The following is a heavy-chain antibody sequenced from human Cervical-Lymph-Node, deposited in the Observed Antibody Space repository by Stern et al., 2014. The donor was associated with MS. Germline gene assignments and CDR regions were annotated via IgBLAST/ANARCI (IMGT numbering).Heavy chain of an antibody. CDR2: IYPGDSET. J-gene: IGHJ4*02. V-gene: IGHV5-51*01. CDR3: ARQTTAWASDV. Sequence: EVQLLESGAELIRPGESLKISCKGSGYKFSIYWIAWVCQMPGKGLERMGIIYPGDSETRSSPSFQGQVTMSADKSTSTAYLQWSSLNASDTAMYFCARQTTAWASDVWGQGTLVTVSS. D-gene: IGHD1-14*01. CDR1: GYKFSIYW.